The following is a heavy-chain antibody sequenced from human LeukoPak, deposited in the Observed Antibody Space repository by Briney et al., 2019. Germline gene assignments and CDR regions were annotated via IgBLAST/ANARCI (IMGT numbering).Heavy chain of an antibody. J-gene: IGHJ4*02. CDR1: GYTFTSYD. V-gene: IGHV1-8*03. Sequence: GASVKASCKASGYTFTSYDINWVRQAAGQGLEWMGWMNPNSGNTGYAQKFQGRVTITRNTSISTAYMELSSLRSEDTAVYYCARAVWYDFGYWGQGTLVTVSS. CDR2: MNPNSGNT. D-gene: IGHD3-3*01. CDR3: ARAVWYDFGY.